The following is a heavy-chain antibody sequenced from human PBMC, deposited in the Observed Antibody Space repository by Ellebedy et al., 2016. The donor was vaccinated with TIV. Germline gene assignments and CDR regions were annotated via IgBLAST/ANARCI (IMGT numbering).Heavy chain of an antibody. CDR3: VKEINNDGAAV. V-gene: IGHV3-9*02. CDR1: GFTSRDPA. Sequence: SLKISCAASGFTSRDPAMHWVRQAPGKGLEWVSGINWNSDAKGYADSVKGRFTISRDNAKNSLYFQINSLRAEDKTFYYGVKEINNDGAAVWGQGTTFPVS. D-gene: IGHD1-14*01. CDR2: INWNSDAK. J-gene: IGHJ6*02.